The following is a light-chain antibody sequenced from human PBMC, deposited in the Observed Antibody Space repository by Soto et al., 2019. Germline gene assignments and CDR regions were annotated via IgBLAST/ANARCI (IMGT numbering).Light chain of an antibody. J-gene: IGKJ1*01. CDR1: QAIGYS. V-gene: IGKV1-16*02. Sequence: DIKLTQSPSYLSASVGARVTITCRASQAIGYSLGWFQQRPGKAPKSLIYAAATLQSGVPSKFSGSGSGTHFTLTISSLQPEDFGTYYCQQYNSDPRTFGQGTKVEIK. CDR3: QQYNSDPRT. CDR2: AAA.